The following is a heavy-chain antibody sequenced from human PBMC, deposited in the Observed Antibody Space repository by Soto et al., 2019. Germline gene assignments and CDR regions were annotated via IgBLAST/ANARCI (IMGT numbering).Heavy chain of an antibody. J-gene: IGHJ4*02. CDR1: GYTFTGFY. V-gene: IGHV1-2*02. CDR3: ASGYYHDTELDY. D-gene: IGHD3-22*01. CDR2: INPNSGGT. Sequence: ASVKVSCKASGYTFTGFYLHWVRQAPGQGLEWMGWINPNSGGTTYAQKFQGRVTMTRDTSISTAYMELSRLRSDDTAVYYCASGYYHDTELDYWGQGTLVTVSS.